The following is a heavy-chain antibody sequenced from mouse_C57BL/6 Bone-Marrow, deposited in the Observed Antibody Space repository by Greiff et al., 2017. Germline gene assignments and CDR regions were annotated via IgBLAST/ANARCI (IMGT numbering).Heavy chain of an antibody. D-gene: IGHD1-1*01. V-gene: IGHV1-81*01. CDR3: AREGITPWFAY. J-gene: IGHJ3*01. Sequence: QVQLQQSGAELARPGASVKLSCKASGYTFKSYGISWVKQRTGQGLEWIGEIYPRSGNTYYNEKFKGKATLTADKSSSTAYMELRRLTSEDSAVYFCAREGITPWFAYWGQGTLVTVSA. CDR1: GYTFKSYG. CDR2: IYPRSGNT.